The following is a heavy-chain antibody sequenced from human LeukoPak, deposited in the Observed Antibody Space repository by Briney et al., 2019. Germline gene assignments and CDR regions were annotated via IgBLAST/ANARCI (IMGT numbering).Heavy chain of an antibody. V-gene: IGHV1-69*04. J-gene: IGHJ3*02. Sequence: ASVKVSCKASGGTFITFVFSWVRQAPGQGLEWMGRILPILDIPNYAQKFQGRVTITPDKSTSTVSLELSSLRSDDTAVSSCASPLQVYDYDDYGWGVLHIWGQATAVTVSS. D-gene: IGHD4-17*01. CDR3: ASPLQVYDYDDYGWGVLHI. CDR1: GGTFITFV. CDR2: ILPILDIP.